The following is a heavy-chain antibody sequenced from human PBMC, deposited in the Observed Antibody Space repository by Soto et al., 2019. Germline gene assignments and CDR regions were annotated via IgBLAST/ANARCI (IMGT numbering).Heavy chain of an antibody. J-gene: IGHJ4*02. D-gene: IGHD5-12*01. CDR3: TVYDSYFKN. CDR1: GFTFSSYG. V-gene: IGHV3-30*03. Sequence: QVQLVESGGGVVQPGRSLRLSCAASGFTFSSYGMHWVRQAPGKGLEWVAVISYDGSNKYYADSVKGRFTISRDNSKNKLYLQMNSLRAEDTAVYYTTVYDSYFKNWGQGTLVTVSS. CDR2: ISYDGSNK.